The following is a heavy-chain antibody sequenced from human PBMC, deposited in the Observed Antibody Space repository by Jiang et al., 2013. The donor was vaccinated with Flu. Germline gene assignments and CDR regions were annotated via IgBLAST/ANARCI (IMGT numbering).Heavy chain of an antibody. CDR1: GGSISSSSYY. Sequence: TLSLTCTVSGGSISSSSYYWGWIRQPPGKGLEWIGSIYYSGSTYYNPSLKSRVTISVDTSKNQFSLKLSSVTAADTAVYYCARDAPPIAAAFPPDAFDIWGQGTMVTVSS. CDR2: IYYSGST. CDR3: ARDAPPIAAAFPPDAFDI. V-gene: IGHV4-39*07. J-gene: IGHJ3*02. D-gene: IGHD6-13*01.